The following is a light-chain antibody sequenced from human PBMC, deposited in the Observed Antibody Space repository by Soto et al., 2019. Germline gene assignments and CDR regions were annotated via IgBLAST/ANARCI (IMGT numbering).Light chain of an antibody. CDR3: QQANSFPPWT. Sequence: DIQMTQSPSSVSASVGDRVTITCRASQGISNWLAWYQQKPGKAPKLLISAASSLQSGVPSRFSGSGSGTDFTLTITSLQPEDFATYYCQQANSFPPWTFGQGTKVEIK. CDR1: QGISNW. CDR2: AAS. V-gene: IGKV1-12*01. J-gene: IGKJ1*01.